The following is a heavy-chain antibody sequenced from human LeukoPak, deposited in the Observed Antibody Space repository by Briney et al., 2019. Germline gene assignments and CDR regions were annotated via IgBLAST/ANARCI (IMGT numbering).Heavy chain of an antibody. V-gene: IGHV1-2*02. CDR3: ARGSAVTTLPWFYYFMDV. Sequence: ASVKVSCKASGYTFTTYAMNWVRQAPGQGLEWMGWINPNSGGTNYAQKFQGRVTMTRDTSISTAYMELSSLTSDDTAVYYCARGSAVTTLPWFYYFMDVWGKGTTVTVSS. CDR1: GYTFTTYA. J-gene: IGHJ6*03. CDR2: INPNSGGT. D-gene: IGHD4-17*01.